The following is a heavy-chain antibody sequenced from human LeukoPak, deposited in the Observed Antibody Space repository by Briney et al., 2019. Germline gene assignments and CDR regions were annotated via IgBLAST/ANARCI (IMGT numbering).Heavy chain of an antibody. Sequence: SETLSLTCAVYGGSFSGYYWSWIRQPPGKGLEWIGEINHSGSTNYSPSLKSRVTISVDTSKNQFSLKLSSVTAADTAVYYCARSPDTAMGESWGQGTLVTVSS. CDR1: GGSFSGYY. V-gene: IGHV4-34*01. CDR2: INHSGST. J-gene: IGHJ4*02. D-gene: IGHD5-18*01. CDR3: ARSPDTAMGES.